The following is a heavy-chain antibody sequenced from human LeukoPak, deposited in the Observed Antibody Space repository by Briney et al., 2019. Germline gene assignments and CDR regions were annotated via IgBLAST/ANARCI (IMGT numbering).Heavy chain of an antibody. J-gene: IGHJ4*02. CDR3: ARDLGSSGYYVFFGFDY. V-gene: IGHV3-30-3*01. D-gene: IGHD3-22*01. Sequence: GGSLRLSCAASGFTFSSYAMHWVRQAPGKGLEWVAVISYDGSNKYYADSVKGRFTISRDNPKNTLYLQMNGLRAEDTAVYYCARDLGSSGYYVFFGFDYWGQGTLVTVSS. CDR1: GFTFSSYA. CDR2: ISYDGSNK.